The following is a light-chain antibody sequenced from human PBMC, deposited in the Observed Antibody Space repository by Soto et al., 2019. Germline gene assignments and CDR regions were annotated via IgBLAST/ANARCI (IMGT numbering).Light chain of an antibody. J-gene: IGLJ2*01. Sequence: QSVLTQPPSASGSPGQSVTISCTGSRSDVGGYNYVSWYQQHPGKAPKLMIYDVSKRPSGVPDRFSGSKSGNTASLTVSGLQAEDEADYYCSSYAGSNIVVFGGGTKLTVL. CDR1: RSDVGGYNY. CDR2: DVS. CDR3: SSYAGSNIVV. V-gene: IGLV2-8*01.